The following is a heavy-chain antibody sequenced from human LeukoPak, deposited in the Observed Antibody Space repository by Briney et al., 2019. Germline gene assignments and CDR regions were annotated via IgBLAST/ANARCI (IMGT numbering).Heavy chain of an antibody. J-gene: IGHJ4*02. CDR1: GGSISNYY. Sequence: SETLSLTCTVSGGSISNYYWNWIRQPPGKGLEWVGHISYSGGTKYNPSLQSRVTISIDTSKNQFSLNLSSVTAADTAVYYCARVRYCSTNRCYDREFDNWGQGTLVTVSS. CDR2: ISYSGGT. V-gene: IGHV4-59*08. D-gene: IGHD2-2*01. CDR3: ARVRYCSTNRCYDREFDN.